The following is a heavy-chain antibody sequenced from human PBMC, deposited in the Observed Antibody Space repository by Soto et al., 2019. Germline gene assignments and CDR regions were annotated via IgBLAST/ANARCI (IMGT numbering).Heavy chain of an antibody. Sequence: QVQLVQSGAEVKKPGASVKVSCKASGYTFSSYGIHWVRQAPGQVLEWMGWISAYNGNTNYAHKFQGRVTLTTDTSTGTADMDLRSLRTYDTAVYYCARERADSRWSSAEYSQHWGPCTLVHVSS. J-gene: IGHJ1*01. CDR1: GYTFSSYG. CDR3: ARERADSRWSSAEYSQH. CDR2: ISAYNGNT. V-gene: IGHV1-18*01. D-gene: IGHD6-13*01.